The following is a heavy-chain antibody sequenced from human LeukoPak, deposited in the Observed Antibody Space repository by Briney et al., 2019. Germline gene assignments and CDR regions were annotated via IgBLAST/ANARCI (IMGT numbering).Heavy chain of an antibody. CDR2: IYYSGST. V-gene: IGHV4-59*01. J-gene: IGHJ1*01. D-gene: IGHD6-13*01. CDR3: ARGGLRSSWYAEYFQH. CDR1: GGSISSYY. Sequence: SVTLSLTCTVSGGSISSYYWSWIRQPPGKGLEWIGYIYYSGSTNYNPSLKSRVTISVDTSKNQFSLKLSSVTAADTAVYYCARGGLRSSWYAEYFQHWGQGTLVTVSS.